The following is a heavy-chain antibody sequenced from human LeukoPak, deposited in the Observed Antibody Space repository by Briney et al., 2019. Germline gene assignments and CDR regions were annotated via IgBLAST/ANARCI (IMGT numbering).Heavy chain of an antibody. CDR2: ISANIGNT. CDR1: GYTFTRYG. V-gene: IGHV1-18*01. D-gene: IGHD1-1*01. J-gene: IGHJ4*02. Sequence: ASVKVSCKASGYTFTRYGISWVRQAPGQGLEWMGWISANIGNTSYAQKFQGRVTMTTDPSTNTAYMELANLTSDDTGVHYCARSGPQYNWNDDYWGQGTLVTVSS. CDR3: ARSGPQYNWNDDY.